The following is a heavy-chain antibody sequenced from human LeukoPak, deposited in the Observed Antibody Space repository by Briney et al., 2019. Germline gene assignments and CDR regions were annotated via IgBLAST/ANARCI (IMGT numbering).Heavy chain of an antibody. Sequence: TSETLSLTCTVSGGSISSYYWSWIRQPPGKGLEWIGYIYYSGSTNYNPSLKSRVTMSVDTSKNQFSLKLSSVTAADTAVYYCARDGPYFYDTSLSNYWGQGILVTVSS. D-gene: IGHD3-22*01. CDR1: GGSISSYY. V-gene: IGHV4-59*12. CDR2: IYYSGST. J-gene: IGHJ4*02. CDR3: ARDGPYFYDTSLSNY.